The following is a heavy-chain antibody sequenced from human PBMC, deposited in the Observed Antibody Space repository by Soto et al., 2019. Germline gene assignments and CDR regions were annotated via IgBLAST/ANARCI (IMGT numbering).Heavy chain of an antibody. Sequence: QVQLVESGGGVVQPGRSLRLSCAASGFTFTNYAMHWVRQAPGKGPEWVAVISNDGSNKYYADSVKGRFTISRDNSKNTLYLQMTSLRADDTAVYYCARGGKTAGSTAWWGSDYWGQGTLVTVSS. D-gene: IGHD1-1*01. V-gene: IGHV3-30-3*01. CDR3: ARGGKTAGSTAWWGSDY. J-gene: IGHJ4*02. CDR2: ISNDGSNK. CDR1: GFTFTNYA.